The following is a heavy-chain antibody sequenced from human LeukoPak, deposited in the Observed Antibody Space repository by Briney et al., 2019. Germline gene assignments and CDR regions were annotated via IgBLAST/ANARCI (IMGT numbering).Heavy chain of an antibody. V-gene: IGHV3-49*04. Sequence: PGGSLRLSCTASGFTFGDYAMSWVRQAPGKGLEWVGFIRSKAYGGTTEYAASVKGRFTISRDDSKSIAYLQMNSLKTEDTAVYYCTREMGSYSSGWYYFDYWGQGTLVTVSS. CDR3: TREMGSYSSGWYYFDY. D-gene: IGHD6-19*01. J-gene: IGHJ4*02. CDR1: GFTFGDYA. CDR2: IRSKAYGGTT.